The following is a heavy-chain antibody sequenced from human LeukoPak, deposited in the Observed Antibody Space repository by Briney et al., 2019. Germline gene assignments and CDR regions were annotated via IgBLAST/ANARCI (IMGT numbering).Heavy chain of an antibody. CDR3: ARDVDTALDY. CDR2: ISFDGSNN. CDR1: GFTFSNYA. J-gene: IGHJ4*02. D-gene: IGHD5-18*01. Sequence: GRSLRLSCAASGFTFSNYAIHWVRQAPDKGLEWVTVISFDGSNNYYADSVKGRFTISRDNSKNTLYLQMNSLRAEDTAVYYCARDVDTALDYWGQGTLVTVSS. V-gene: IGHV3-30-3*01.